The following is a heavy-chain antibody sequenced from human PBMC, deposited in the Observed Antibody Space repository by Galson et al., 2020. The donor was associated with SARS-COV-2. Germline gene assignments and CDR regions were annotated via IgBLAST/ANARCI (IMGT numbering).Heavy chain of an antibody. CDR1: GGSFSGYY. D-gene: IGHD3-3*01. Sequence: SETLSLTCAVYGGSFSGYYWSWIRQPPGKGLEWIGEINHSGSTNYNPSLKSRVTISVDTSKNQFSLKLSSVTAADTAVYYCARDLYFWRNYFDYWGQGTLVTVSS. V-gene: IGHV4-34*01. CDR2: INHSGST. CDR3: ARDLYFWRNYFDY. J-gene: IGHJ4*02.